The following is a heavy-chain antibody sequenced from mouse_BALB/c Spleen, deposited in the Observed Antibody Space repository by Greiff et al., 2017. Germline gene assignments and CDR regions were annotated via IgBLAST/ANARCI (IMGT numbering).Heavy chain of an antibody. J-gene: IGHJ4*01. CDR1: GYAFSSYW. Sequence: VKLMESGAELVRPGSSVKISCKASGYAFSSYWMNWVKQRPGQGLEWIGQIYPGDGDTNYNGKFKGKATLTADKSSSTAYMQLSSLTSEDSAVYFCAHYDYDSNAMDYWGQGTSVTVSS. CDR2: IYPGDGDT. CDR3: AHYDYDSNAMDY. D-gene: IGHD2-4*01. V-gene: IGHV1-80*01.